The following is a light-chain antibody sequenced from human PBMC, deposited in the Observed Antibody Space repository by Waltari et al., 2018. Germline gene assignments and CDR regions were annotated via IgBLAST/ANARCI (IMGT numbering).Light chain of an antibody. CDR2: AAS. J-gene: IGKJ2*01. CDR3: QQSYSTPPYT. Sequence: DIQMTQSPSSLPASVGDSVPITCRASQSISSYLNWYQQKPGKAPKLLIYAASSLQSGVPSRFSGSGSGTDFTLTISSLQPEDFATYYCQQSYSTPPYTFGQGTKLEIK. CDR1: QSISSY. V-gene: IGKV1-39*01.